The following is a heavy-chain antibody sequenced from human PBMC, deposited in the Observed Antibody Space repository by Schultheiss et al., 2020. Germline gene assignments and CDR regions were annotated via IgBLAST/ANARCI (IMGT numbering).Heavy chain of an antibody. D-gene: IGHD3-22*01. CDR2: IYYSGST. J-gene: IGHJ5*02. Sequence: SETLSLTCTVSGGSISSYYWSWIRQPPGKGLEWIGYIYYSGSTTYNPSLKSRVTISVDTSKNQFSLKLSSVTAADTAVYYCARGPMTLLDPWGQGTLVTVSS. V-gene: IGHV4-59*01. CDR3: ARGPMTLLDP. CDR1: GGSISSYY.